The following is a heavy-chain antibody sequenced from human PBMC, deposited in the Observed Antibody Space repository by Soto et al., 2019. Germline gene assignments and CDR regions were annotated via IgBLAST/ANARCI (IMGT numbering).Heavy chain of an antibody. V-gene: IGHV4-4*07. Sequence: QMHLQESGPGLVKPSETLSLTCTVSGGSISGYYWSWVRQPAGKGLEWVGRIYSDGTTNYSPSLKSRVTMSLDTSKDQFSLHLNSVTAADTAVYHCSRVGCSNSKCYTRGMDVWGQGTTVTVSS. CDR3: SRVGCSNSKCYTRGMDV. CDR1: GGSISGYY. CDR2: IYSDGTT. J-gene: IGHJ6*02. D-gene: IGHD2-2*01.